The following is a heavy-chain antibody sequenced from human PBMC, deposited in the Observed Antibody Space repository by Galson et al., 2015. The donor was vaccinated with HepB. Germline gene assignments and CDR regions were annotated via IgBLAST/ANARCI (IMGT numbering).Heavy chain of an antibody. CDR3: ARDRYCSSTSCYLNYFDY. V-gene: IGHV1-18*04. Sequence: SVKVSCKASGYTFISYGISWVRQAPGQGLEWMGWISAYNGNTNYAQKLQGRVTMTTDTSTSTAYMELRSLRSDDTAVYYCARDRYCSSTSCYLNYFDYWGQGTLVTVSS. CDR1: GYTFISYG. D-gene: IGHD2-2*01. CDR2: ISAYNGNT. J-gene: IGHJ4*02.